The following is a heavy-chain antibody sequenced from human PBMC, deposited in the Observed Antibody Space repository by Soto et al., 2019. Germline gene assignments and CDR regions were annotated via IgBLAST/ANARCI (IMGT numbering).Heavy chain of an antibody. CDR3: ARSTNDYGDRN. Sequence: QVQLVQSGAEVKKPGASVKVSCKASGYTFTSYDINWVRQATGQGLEWMGWINPNSGNTGYAQKFTGRVTMTRNTSIGTAYMELSSLRSEHTAVYYCARSTNDYGDRNWGQGTLVTVSS. D-gene: IGHD4-17*01. CDR1: GYTFTSYD. CDR2: INPNSGNT. V-gene: IGHV1-8*01. J-gene: IGHJ4*02.